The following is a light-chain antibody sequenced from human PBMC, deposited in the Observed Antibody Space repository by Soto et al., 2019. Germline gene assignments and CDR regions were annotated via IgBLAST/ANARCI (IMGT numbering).Light chain of an antibody. CDR3: QQHNDYSAWN. J-gene: IGKJ1*01. V-gene: IGKV1-5*01. Sequence: EIARSQTPYILSAPVGDRVNVTCRASQSLNRWLAWYQQKPGKAPKLLIYDASSLQSGVPSRFSGSGSGTEFTLTISSLRPDDFATYYCQQHNDYSAWNFGQGTKVAIK. CDR2: DAS. CDR1: QSLNRW.